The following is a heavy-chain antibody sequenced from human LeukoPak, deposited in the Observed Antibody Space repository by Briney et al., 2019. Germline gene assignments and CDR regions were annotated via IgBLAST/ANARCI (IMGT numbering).Heavy chain of an antibody. J-gene: IGHJ4*02. CDR3: VKSPGRAYGDYSWYYFDY. CDR1: GGSFSGYY. CDR2: INHSGST. V-gene: IGHV4-34*01. Sequence: SETLSLTCAVYGGSFSGYYWSWIRQPPGKGLEWIGEINHSGSTNYNPSLKSRVTISVDTSKNQFSLKLSSVTAADTAVYYCVKSPGRAYGDYSWYYFDYWGQGTLVTVSS. D-gene: IGHD4-17*01.